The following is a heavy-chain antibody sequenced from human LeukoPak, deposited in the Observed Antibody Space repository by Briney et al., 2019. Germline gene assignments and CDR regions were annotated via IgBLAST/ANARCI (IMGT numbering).Heavy chain of an antibody. Sequence: SVKVSCKASGGTFSSYAISWVRQAPGQGLEWMGGIIPIFGTANYAQKFQGRVTITTDESTSTAYMELSSLRSEDTAVYYCARAPLTRLQAYYYYYYMGVWGKGTTVTVSS. CDR2: IIPIFGTA. V-gene: IGHV1-69*05. CDR1: GGTFSSYA. D-gene: IGHD4-11*01. J-gene: IGHJ6*03. CDR3: ARAPLTRLQAYYYYYYMGV.